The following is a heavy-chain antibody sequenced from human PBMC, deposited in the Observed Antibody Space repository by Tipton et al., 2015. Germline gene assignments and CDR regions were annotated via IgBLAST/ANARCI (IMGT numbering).Heavy chain of an antibody. V-gene: IGHV4-31*03. D-gene: IGHD3-10*01. CDR3: ARDTFPPGSYGMDV. CDR1: GGSISSGGYY. Sequence: TLSLTCTVSGGSISSGGYYWSWIRQHPGKGLECIGYIYYSGSTHYNPSLKSRFTISLDTSENQFSLKLSSVTAADTAVYYCARDTFPPGSYGMDVWGQGTTVTVSS. J-gene: IGHJ6*02. CDR2: IYYSGST.